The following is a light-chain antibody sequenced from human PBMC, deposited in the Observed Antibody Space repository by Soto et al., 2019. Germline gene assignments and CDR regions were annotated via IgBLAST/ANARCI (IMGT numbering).Light chain of an antibody. CDR2: EVN. CDR3: SSYAGSNNLEV. Sequence: QSALTQPPSASGSPGQSVTISCTGTRSDVGDYKYVSWYQQHPGKAPKLIIYEVNKRPSGVPDRCSGSKSGNTASLSVSGLQADDEADYYCSSYAGSNNLEVFGGGTKLTVL. J-gene: IGLJ2*01. V-gene: IGLV2-8*01. CDR1: RSDVGDYKY.